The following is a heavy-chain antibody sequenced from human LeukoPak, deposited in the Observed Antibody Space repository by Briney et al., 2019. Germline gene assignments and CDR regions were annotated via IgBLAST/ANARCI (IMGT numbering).Heavy chain of an antibody. V-gene: IGHV4-59*01. CDR1: GDSISSSY. CDR3: ARSDGYGLVDI. Sequence: SETLSLTCTVSGDSISSSYWSWIRQPPGKGLEWIGFIYIGGYNYNPSLKSRVTMSVDTSKNQVSLKVNSVTAADTAVYYCARSDGYGLVDIWGQGTMVTVSS. D-gene: IGHD3-10*01. J-gene: IGHJ3*02. CDR2: IYIGGY.